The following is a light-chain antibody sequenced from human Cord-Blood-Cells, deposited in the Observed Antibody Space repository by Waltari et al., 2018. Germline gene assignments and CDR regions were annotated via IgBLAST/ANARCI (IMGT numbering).Light chain of an antibody. V-gene: IGKV1-5*03. J-gene: IGKJ1*01. CDR3: QHPWT. CDR2: KAS. Sequence: DIQMTQSPSTLSASVGDRVTITCRASQSISSWLAWYQQKPGKAPKLLIYKASSLESVVPSRFSGSGSGTEFTLTISSLQPDDFATYYCQHPWTFGQGTKVEIK. CDR1: QSISSW.